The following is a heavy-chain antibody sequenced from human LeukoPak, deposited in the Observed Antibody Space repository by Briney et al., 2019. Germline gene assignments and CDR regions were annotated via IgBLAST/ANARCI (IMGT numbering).Heavy chain of an antibody. J-gene: IGHJ5*02. CDR3: ARVRWIRERNWFDP. CDR2: IYTSGST. D-gene: IGHD1-1*01. Sequence: SETLSLTCTVSGGSISSYYWSWIRRPAGKGLEWIGRIYTSGSTNYNPSLKSRVTISVDTSKNQFSLKLSSVTAADTAVYYCARVRWIRERNWFDPWGQGTLVTVSS. V-gene: IGHV4-4*07. CDR1: GGSISSYY.